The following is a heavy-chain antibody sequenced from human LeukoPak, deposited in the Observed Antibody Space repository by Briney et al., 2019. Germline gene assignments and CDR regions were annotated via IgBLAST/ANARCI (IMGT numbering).Heavy chain of an antibody. CDR1: GFAFSSYW. CDR2: VNSDGSST. CDR3: VSGDYGNY. J-gene: IGHJ4*02. Sequence: AGGSLRLSCAASGFAFSSYWPHWVRQAPGKGLVWVSRVNSDGSSTNYADSVEGRFTVSRDNAKNTLFLQMNSLRVEDTALYYCVSGDYGNYWGQGTLVTVSS. V-gene: IGHV3-74*01. D-gene: IGHD4-17*01.